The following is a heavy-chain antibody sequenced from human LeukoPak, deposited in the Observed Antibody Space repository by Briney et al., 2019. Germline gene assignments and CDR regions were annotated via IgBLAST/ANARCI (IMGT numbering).Heavy chain of an antibody. CDR1: GFTFRNYS. Sequence: GGSLRLSCAASGFTFRNYSMSWVRQAPGKGLEWVSAISGSGGSTYYADSVKGRFTISRDNSKNTLYLQMNSLRAEDTAVYYCAKESWGYSYGYYYYYYMDVWGKGTTVTISS. CDR2: ISGSGGST. J-gene: IGHJ6*03. D-gene: IGHD5-18*01. V-gene: IGHV3-23*01. CDR3: AKESWGYSYGYYYYYYMDV.